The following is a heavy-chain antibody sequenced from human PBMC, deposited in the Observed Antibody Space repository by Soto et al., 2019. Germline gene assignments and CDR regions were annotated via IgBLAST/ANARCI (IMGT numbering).Heavy chain of an antibody. D-gene: IGHD1-20*01. Sequence: SETLSLTCAVSGGSISGSYYYWAWLRQSPGKGPEWIGSVFYTGFTSYNPSLESRVSVSVDTSKSQFSLKPSAVTAADTAVYYCATSQKGYNWNYFDHWGQGALVTVSS. CDR3: ATSQKGYNWNYFDH. V-gene: IGHV4-39*01. CDR1: GGSISGSYYY. J-gene: IGHJ4*02. CDR2: VFYTGFT.